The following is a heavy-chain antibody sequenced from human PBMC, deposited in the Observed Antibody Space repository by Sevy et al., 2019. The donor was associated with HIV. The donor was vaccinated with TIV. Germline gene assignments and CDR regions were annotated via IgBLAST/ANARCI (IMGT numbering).Heavy chain of an antibody. CDR2: IKRDGSEN. D-gene: IGHD1-26*01. CDR1: GFTFSDYW. Sequence: GGSLRLSCAASGFTFSDYWMTWVRQAPGKGLEWVASIKRDGSENDHVDSVKGRFTISRDNTKKSLFLEMHSLRVEDTAVYYCGRDAGGSWRYVGATDFWGQGTMVTVSS. V-gene: IGHV3-7*01. J-gene: IGHJ3*01. CDR3: GRDAGGSWRYVGATDF.